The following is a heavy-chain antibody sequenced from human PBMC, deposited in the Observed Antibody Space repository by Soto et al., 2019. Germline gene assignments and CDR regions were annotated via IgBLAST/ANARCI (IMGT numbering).Heavy chain of an antibody. CDR2: ISGSGGST. CDR1: GFTFSSYA. D-gene: IGHD2-15*01. CDR3: AKCIVVVVAATLHHYYGMDV. J-gene: IGHJ6*02. Sequence: GGSLRLSCAASGFTFSSYAMSWVRQAPGKGLEWVSAISGSGGSTYYADSVKGRFTISRDNSKNTLYLQMNSLRAEDTAVYYCAKCIVVVVAATLHHYYGMDVWGQGTTVTVSS. V-gene: IGHV3-23*01.